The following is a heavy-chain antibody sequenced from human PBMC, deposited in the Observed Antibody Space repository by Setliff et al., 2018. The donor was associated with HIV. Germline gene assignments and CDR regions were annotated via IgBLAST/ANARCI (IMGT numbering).Heavy chain of an antibody. J-gene: IGHJ3*02. CDR2: INHSGRT. CDR1: GGSFSGFY. Sequence: PSETLSLTCAVYGGSFSGFYWTFIRQSPGKGLEWIGEINHSGRTKYNPSLKSRVTMSVDTSKNQFSLKLKSVTAADTAVYYCAREDTTGYYSLSAFDIWGQGTLVTVSS. V-gene: IGHV4-34*01. CDR3: AREDTTGYYSLSAFDI. D-gene: IGHD3-22*01.